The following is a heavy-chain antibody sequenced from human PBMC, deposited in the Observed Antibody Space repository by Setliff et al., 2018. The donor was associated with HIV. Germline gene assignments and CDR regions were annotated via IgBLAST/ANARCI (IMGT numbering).Heavy chain of an antibody. Sequence: GGSLRLSCTTSGFTFGDYAMTWVRQAPGKGLEWLGFIRRQTYGGKTEYAASVNGRCVISRDDSKSVAYLQMNNLKTEDSAVYYCARGFGFLDFWGQGTLVTVSS. V-gene: IGHV3-49*04. CDR2: IRRQTYGGKT. D-gene: IGHD3-16*01. CDR3: ARGFGFLDF. J-gene: IGHJ4*02. CDR1: GFTFGDYA.